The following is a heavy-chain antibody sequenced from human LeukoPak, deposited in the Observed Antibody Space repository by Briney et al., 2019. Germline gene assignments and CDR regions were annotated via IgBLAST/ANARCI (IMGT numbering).Heavy chain of an antibody. CDR1: GGSISSYY. D-gene: IGHD6-13*01. CDR2: IYYSGST. Sequence: PSETLSLTCTVSGGSISSYYWSWIRQPPGKGLEWIGYIYYSGSTNYNPSLKSRVTISVDTSKNQFSLKLSSVTAADTAVYYCARDSYEAAGTLVYWGQGTLVTVSS. J-gene: IGHJ4*02. CDR3: ARDSYEAAGTLVY. V-gene: IGHV4-59*01.